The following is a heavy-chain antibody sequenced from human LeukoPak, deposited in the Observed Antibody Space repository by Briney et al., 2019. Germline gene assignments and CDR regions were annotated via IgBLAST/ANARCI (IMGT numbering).Heavy chain of an antibody. D-gene: IGHD3-10*01. Sequence: GGSLRLSCAASGFTVSNNYINWVRQAPGKGLEWVSVIYSGGSTYYADSVKGRFTTSRDNSKNTLYLQMNTLRAEDTAVYYCVRGAPRRWFGESLSGAKYYFDYWGQGTLVTVSS. CDR2: IYSGGST. CDR3: VRGAPRRWFGESLSGAKYYFDY. CDR1: GFTVSNNY. V-gene: IGHV3-66*01. J-gene: IGHJ4*02.